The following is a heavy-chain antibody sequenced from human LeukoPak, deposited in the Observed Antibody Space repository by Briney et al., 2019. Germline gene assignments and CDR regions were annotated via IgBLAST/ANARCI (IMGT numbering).Heavy chain of an antibody. CDR2: ISSSGSPI. J-gene: IGHJ4*02. D-gene: IGHD5-24*01. V-gene: IGHV3-48*03. CDR1: GFTFSSYE. CDR3: ARTMAF. Sequence: PGGSLRLSCTASGFTFSSYEMNWVRQAPGKGLEWVSDISSSGSPIYYAGSVKGRFTVSRDNAKNSLYLQMSSLRAEDTAVYYCARTMAFWGQGTLVAVSS.